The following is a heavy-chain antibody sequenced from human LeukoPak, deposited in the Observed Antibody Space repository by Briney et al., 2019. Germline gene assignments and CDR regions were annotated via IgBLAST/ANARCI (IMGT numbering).Heavy chain of an antibody. V-gene: IGHV3-7*01. CDR2: INEDGSKK. Sequence: PGGSLRLSCAASGFTLSSYWMSWVRQAPGMGLEWVANINEDGSKKFYVDSVKGRFTISRDNAKNSLYLQMNSLRAEDTAVYYCARENIVGSTWGDIDYWGQGTLVTVFS. CDR3: ARENIVGSTWGDIDY. CDR1: GFTLSSYW. J-gene: IGHJ4*02. D-gene: IGHD1-26*01.